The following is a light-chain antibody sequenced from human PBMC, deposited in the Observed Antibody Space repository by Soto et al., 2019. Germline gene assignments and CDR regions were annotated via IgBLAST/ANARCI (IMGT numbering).Light chain of an antibody. J-gene: IGLJ2*01. CDR2: NNN. Sequence: QSVLTQPPSVSGAPGQRVTISCTGSSSNIGAGYDVHWYQQLPGTAPKLLIYNNNNRPSGVTDQFSGSKSGTSASLAITGRQGEDEADYYFQSYDSGGSVVFGGGTKLTV. CDR3: QSYDSGGSVV. CDR1: SSNIGAGYD. V-gene: IGLV1-40*01.